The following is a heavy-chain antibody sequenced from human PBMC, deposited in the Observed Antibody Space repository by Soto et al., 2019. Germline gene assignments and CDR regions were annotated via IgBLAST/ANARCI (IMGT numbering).Heavy chain of an antibody. Sequence: SETLSLTCTVSGGSISSGDYYWSWIRQPPGKGLEWIGYIYYSGSTYYNPSLKSRVTISVDTSKNQFSLKLSSVTAADTAVYYCARDLLGSGSSDEWFDPWSQGTLVTVSS. CDR3: ARDLLGSGSSDEWFDP. V-gene: IGHV4-30-4*01. J-gene: IGHJ5*02. CDR1: GGSISSGDYY. CDR2: IYYSGST. D-gene: IGHD3-10*01.